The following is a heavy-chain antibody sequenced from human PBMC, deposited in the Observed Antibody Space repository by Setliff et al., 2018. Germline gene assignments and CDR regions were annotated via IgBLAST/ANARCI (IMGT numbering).Heavy chain of an antibody. CDR1: GSSFSSYS. V-gene: IGHV4-59*08. D-gene: IGHD3-22*01. CDR2: KYYSGST. Sequence: LSLTCTVSGSSFSSYSWSWIRQPPGKGLEWIGYKYYSGSTNSNPSLKSQVTISVDTSKNQFSLKLSSVTAADTAVYYCARWRVRDSGYYPRLSYMDVWGKGTTVTVSS. CDR3: ARWRVRDSGYYPRLSYMDV. J-gene: IGHJ6*03.